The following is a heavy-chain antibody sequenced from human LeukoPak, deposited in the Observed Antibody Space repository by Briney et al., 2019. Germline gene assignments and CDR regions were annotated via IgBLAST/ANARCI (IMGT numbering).Heavy chain of an antibody. Sequence: SETLSLTCTVSGYSISSGYYWGWIRQPPGKGLEWIGSIYHSGSTYYNPSLKSRVTISVDTSKNQFSLKLSSVTAADTAVYYCARHSSWYNWFDPWGQGTLVTVSS. CDR3: ARHSSWYNWFDP. CDR2: IYHSGST. D-gene: IGHD6-13*01. CDR1: GYSISSGYY. J-gene: IGHJ5*02. V-gene: IGHV4-38-2*02.